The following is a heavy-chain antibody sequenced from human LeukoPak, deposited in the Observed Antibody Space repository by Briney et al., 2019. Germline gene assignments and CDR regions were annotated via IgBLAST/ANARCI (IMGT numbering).Heavy chain of an antibody. CDR2: IYYSGST. Sequence: PSETLSLTCTVSGGSISSSSYYWGWIRQPPGKGLEWIGSIYYSGSTYYNPSLKSRVTISVDTSKNQFSLKLSSVTAADTAVYYCARSVNWLLFYYFDYWGQGTLVTVSS. V-gene: IGHV4-39*07. J-gene: IGHJ4*02. D-gene: IGHD3-9*01. CDR1: GGSISSSSYY. CDR3: ARSVNWLLFYYFDY.